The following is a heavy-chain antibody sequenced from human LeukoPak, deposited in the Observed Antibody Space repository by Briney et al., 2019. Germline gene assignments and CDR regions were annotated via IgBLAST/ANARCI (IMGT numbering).Heavy chain of an antibody. CDR3: ARAGGRFDP. D-gene: IGHD3-10*01. CDR2: IYYSGST. V-gene: IGHV4-39*07. CDR1: GGSISSSSYY. J-gene: IGHJ5*02. Sequence: SETLSLTCTVSGGSISSSSYYWGWIRQPPGKGLEWIGSIYYSGSTYYNPSLKSRVTISVDKSKNQFSLKLSSVTAADTAVYYCARAGGRFDPWGQGTLVTVSS.